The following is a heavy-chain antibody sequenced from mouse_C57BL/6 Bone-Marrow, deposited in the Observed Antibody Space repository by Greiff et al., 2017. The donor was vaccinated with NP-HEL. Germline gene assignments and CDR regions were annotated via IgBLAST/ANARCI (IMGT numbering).Heavy chain of an antibody. CDR3: ARREDYDPAWFAY. CDR2: IYPRDGST. V-gene: IGHV1-78*01. D-gene: IGHD2-4*01. CDR1: GYTFTDHT. Sequence: QVQLQQSDAELVKPGASVKISCKASGYTFTDHTIHWMKQRPEQGLEWIGYIYPRDGSTKYNEKFKGKATLTADKSSRTAYMQLNSLTAQDSAVYVCARREDYDPAWFAYWGQGTLVTVSA. J-gene: IGHJ3*01.